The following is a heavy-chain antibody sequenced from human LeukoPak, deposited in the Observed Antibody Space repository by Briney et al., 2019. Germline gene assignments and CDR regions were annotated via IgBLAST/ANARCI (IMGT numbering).Heavy chain of an antibody. V-gene: IGHV6-1*01. CDR2: TYYRSKWYN. CDR1: GDSVSTDSAD. CDR3: ARLVAGAGQLEY. Sequence: SQTLSLTCVISGDSVSTDSADWHWIRQSPSRGLEWLSRTYYRSKWYNDYAVSVKSRITINPDTSKNQLSLHLNSVTPEDTAVYYCARLVAGAGQLEYWGQGTPVTVSS. D-gene: IGHD6-13*01. J-gene: IGHJ4*02.